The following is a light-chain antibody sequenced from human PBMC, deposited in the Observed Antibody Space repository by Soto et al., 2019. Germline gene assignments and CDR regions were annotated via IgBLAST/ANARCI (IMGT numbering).Light chain of an antibody. V-gene: IGLV2-14*01. CDR1: SSDIGGYNS. CDR2: EVT. J-gene: IGLJ1*01. Sequence: QSVLTQPASVSGSPGQSFTISCTGTSSDIGGYNSVSWYQQHPRKAPKLMIYEVTNRPSGISNRFSGSKSGNTASLTISGLQAEDEADYYCSSYTRGNTYVFGTGTKLTVL. CDR3: SSYTRGNTYV.